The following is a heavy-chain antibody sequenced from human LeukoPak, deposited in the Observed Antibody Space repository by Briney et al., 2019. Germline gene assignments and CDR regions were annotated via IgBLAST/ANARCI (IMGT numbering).Heavy chain of an antibody. CDR3: ARDFLECSCASCLNWFDP. D-gene: IGHD2-2*01. CDR1: GGSISSHF. CDR2: IHDSGST. Sequence: PSETLSLTCTVSGGSISSHFWSWIRQPPGKGLEWIGYIHDSGSTNYNPSLKSRVSISVDTSKNAFSLKLSSVTAAATAVYYCARDFLECSCASCLNWFDPWGQGTLVTVSS. V-gene: IGHV4-59*11. J-gene: IGHJ5*02.